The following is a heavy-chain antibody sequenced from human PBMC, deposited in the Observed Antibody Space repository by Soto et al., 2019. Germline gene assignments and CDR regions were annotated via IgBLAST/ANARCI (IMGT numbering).Heavy chain of an antibody. J-gene: IGHJ5*02. CDR3: VRDRTGEDPGGWFDP. V-gene: IGHV3-30-3*01. Sequence: QVQLVESGGGVVQPGRSLRLSCAASGFSFSSSAMHWVRQAPGKGLEWVAVISYDENIKSYADSIKGRFTISRDNSKNTLYLQMDSLRGDDTAVYHCVRDRTGEDPGGWFDPWGQGTLVTVSS. CDR2: ISYDENIK. CDR1: GFSFSSSA. D-gene: IGHD3-10*01.